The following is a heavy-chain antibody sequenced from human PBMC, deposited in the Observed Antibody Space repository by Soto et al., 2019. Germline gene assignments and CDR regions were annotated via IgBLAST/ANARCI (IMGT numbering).Heavy chain of an antibody. CDR1: GGTFSSYT. J-gene: IGHJ5*02. V-gene: IGHV1-69*02. CDR3: ARGPAYYDFWSGQEKGSWFDP. CDR2: IIPILGIA. D-gene: IGHD3-3*01. Sequence: QVQLVQSGAEVKKPGSSVKVSCKASGGTFSSYTISWVRQAPGQGLEWMGRIIPILGIANYAQKFQGRVTITADKSTSTAYMELSSRRSEDTAVYYCARGPAYYDFWSGQEKGSWFDPWGQGTLVTVSS.